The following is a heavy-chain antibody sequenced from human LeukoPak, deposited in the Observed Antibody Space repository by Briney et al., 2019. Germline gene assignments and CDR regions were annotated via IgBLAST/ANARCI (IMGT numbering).Heavy chain of an antibody. Sequence: PGGSLRLSCAASGFPFTTYWMSWVRQAPGKGLEWVANINQDGSHKYYVDSVKGRFTISRDNAKNSVYLHMNSLRAEDTAVYYCARGFDGYYGFDLWGQGTMVTVSS. CDR2: INQDGSHK. CDR3: ARGFDGYYGFDL. D-gene: IGHD5-24*01. CDR1: GFPFTTYW. V-gene: IGHV3-7*05. J-gene: IGHJ3*01.